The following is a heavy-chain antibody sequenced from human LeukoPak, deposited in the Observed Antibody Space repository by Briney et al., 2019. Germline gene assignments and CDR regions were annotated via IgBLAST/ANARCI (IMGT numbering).Heavy chain of an antibody. D-gene: IGHD4-11*01. CDR2: INHSGST. CDR3: ARLRGNYFPDY. CDR1: GGSFSGYY. V-gene: IGHV4-34*01. J-gene: IGHJ4*02. Sequence: SETLSLTCAVYGGSFSGYYWSWIRQPPGKGLEWIGEINHSGSTNYNPSLKSRVTISVDTSENQFSLRLSSVTAADTAVYYCARLRGNYFPDYWGQGTLVTVSS.